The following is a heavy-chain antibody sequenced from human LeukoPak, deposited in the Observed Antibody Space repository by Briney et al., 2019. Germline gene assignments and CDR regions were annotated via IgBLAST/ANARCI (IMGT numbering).Heavy chain of an antibody. D-gene: IGHD5/OR15-5a*01. J-gene: IGHJ5*02. V-gene: IGHV1-2*02. CDR3: ARDVFDGSITHHKFDP. Sequence: GASVKVSCKASGYTFTDYYMHWVRQAPGQGLEWMGWINPNTGGTNYAQKFQDRVTMTRDTSISTAYMELSSLTSDDTAVFYCARDVFDGSITHHKFDPWGQGTLVTVS. CDR2: INPNTGGT. CDR1: GYTFTDYY.